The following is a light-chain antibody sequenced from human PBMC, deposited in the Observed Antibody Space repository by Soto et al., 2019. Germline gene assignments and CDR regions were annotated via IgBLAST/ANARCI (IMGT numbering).Light chain of an antibody. Sequence: WMQFLGTLSLQPGERGTHSFGASPSVSSRHLAWYQHNTGHAPRLLIYAASKSVTGSPERLSGGGSGTAVTLDITRLDPGDFAVYYCQQDGYVPINLAQGTRL. CDR3: QQDGYVPIN. V-gene: IGKV3-20*01. CDR1: PSVSSRH. J-gene: IGKJ5*01. CDR2: AAS.